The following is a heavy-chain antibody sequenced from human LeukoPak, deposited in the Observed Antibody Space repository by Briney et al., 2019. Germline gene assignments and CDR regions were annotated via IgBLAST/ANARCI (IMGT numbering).Heavy chain of an antibody. CDR3: AKDRRYCSGGSCLFYYYGMDV. D-gene: IGHD2-15*01. CDR1: RFTFSRYM. J-gene: IGHJ6*02. CDR2: ISYDGSNK. Sequence: RCLRHSSAPSRFTFSRYMIHAVREALHRGLEWVAVISYDGSNKYYADSVKGRFTISRDNSKNTLYLQMNSLRAEDTAVYYCAKDRRYCSGGSCLFYYYGMDVWGQGTTVTVSS. V-gene: IGHV3-30*18.